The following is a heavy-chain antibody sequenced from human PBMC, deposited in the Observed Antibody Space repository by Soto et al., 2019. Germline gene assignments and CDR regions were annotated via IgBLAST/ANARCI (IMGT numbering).Heavy chain of an antibody. J-gene: IGHJ4*02. V-gene: IGHV1-69*13. CDR2: IIPIFGTA. D-gene: IGHD3-22*01. CDR3: ARLKSPYDSSGTPSDYFDY. Sequence: SVKVSCKASGYTFSSYAISWVRQAPGQGLEWIGGIIPIFGTANYAQKFQGRVTITADESTSTAYMELSSLRSEDTAVYYCARLKSPYDSSGTPSDYFDYWGQGTLVTVSS. CDR1: GYTFSSYA.